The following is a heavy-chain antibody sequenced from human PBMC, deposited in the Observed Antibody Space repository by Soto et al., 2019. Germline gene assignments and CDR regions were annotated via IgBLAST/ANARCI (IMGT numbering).Heavy chain of an antibody. D-gene: IGHD1-1*01. CDR2: ISYDGSNK. CDR3: ARDSVLEYGNWFDP. Sequence: GGSLRLSCAASGFTFSSYGMHWVRQAPGKGLEWVAVISYDGSNKYYADSLKGRFTISRDNSRNTLFLQMNSLRAEDTAVYYCARDSVLEYGNWFDPWGQGTXVTVSS. J-gene: IGHJ5*02. V-gene: IGHV3-30*03. CDR1: GFTFSSYG.